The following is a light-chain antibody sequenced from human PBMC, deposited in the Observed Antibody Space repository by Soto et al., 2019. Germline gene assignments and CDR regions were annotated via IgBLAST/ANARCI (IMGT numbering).Light chain of an antibody. CDR2: DAS. Sequence: DIQMTQSPSSLSASVGDRVTITCQASQDISNYLNWYQQKPGKAPKLLIYDASNLETGVPSRFSGSGSGTDFTFTISSLQPEDIATYYCQQYDNLLRALTVGGGTKVEIK. CDR3: QQYDNLLRALT. CDR1: QDISNY. J-gene: IGKJ4*01. V-gene: IGKV1-33*01.